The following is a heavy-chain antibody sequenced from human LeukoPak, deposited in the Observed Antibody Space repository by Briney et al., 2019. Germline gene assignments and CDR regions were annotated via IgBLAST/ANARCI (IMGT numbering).Heavy chain of an antibody. CDR3: ARVGDSSGYLIDY. CDR1: GLTFSNYA. D-gene: IGHD3-22*01. CDR2: ISDSGGST. Sequence: GGSLRLSCAASGLTFSNYAMSWVRQAPGKGLEWVSGISDSGGSTHYADSVKGRFIISRDNSKNSLYLQMNSLRAEDTAVYYCARVGDSSGYLIDYWGQGTLVTVSS. J-gene: IGHJ4*02. V-gene: IGHV3-23*01.